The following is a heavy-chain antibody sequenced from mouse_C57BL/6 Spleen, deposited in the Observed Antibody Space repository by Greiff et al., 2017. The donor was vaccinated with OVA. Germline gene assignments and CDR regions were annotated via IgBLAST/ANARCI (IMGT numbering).Heavy chain of an antibody. Sequence: VQLQQSGAELVMPGASVKLSCKASGYTFTSYWMHWVKQRPGQGLEWIGEIDPSDSYTNYNQKFKGKSTLTVDKSSSTAYMQLSSLTSEDSAVYYCASTVVAPYAMDYWGQGTSVTVSS. CDR3: ASTVVAPYAMDY. D-gene: IGHD1-1*01. V-gene: IGHV1-69*01. CDR1: GYTFTSYW. J-gene: IGHJ4*01. CDR2: IDPSDSYT.